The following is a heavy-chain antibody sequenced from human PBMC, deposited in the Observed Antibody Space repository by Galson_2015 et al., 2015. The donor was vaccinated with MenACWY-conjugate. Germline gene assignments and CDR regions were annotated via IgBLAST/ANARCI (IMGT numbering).Heavy chain of an antibody. CDR2: INSDGSST. V-gene: IGHV3-74*01. J-gene: IGHJ5*02. CDR3: AQYCSSASCYAGKGA. Sequence: SLRLPCAASGFTFSSYWMHWVRQAPGKRLVWVSRINSDGSSTSYADSVKGRFTISRDNAKNTLYLQMNSLRAEDTAVYYCAQYCSSASCYAGKGAWGQGTLVTVSS. D-gene: IGHD2-2*01. CDR1: GFTFSSYW.